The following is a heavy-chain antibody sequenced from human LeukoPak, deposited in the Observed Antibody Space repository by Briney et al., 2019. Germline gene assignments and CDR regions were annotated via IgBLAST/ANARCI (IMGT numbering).Heavy chain of an antibody. CDR2: INNDGTAT. CDR3: ARDQYYFDSTEYYDANNFDF. CDR1: GFTFSAYW. J-gene: IGHJ4*02. V-gene: IGHV3-74*01. Sequence: GGSLRLSCAASGFTFSAYWMHWVRQVPGKGLVWVSRINNDGTATFFADSVKGRFTISRDNAKNTLYLQMDSLRAEDTAVYYCARDQYYFDSTEYYDANNFDFWGQGTLVTVSS. D-gene: IGHD3-22*01.